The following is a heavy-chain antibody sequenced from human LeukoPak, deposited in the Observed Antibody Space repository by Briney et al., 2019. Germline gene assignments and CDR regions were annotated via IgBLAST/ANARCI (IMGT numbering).Heavy chain of an antibody. CDR1: GGSISSFY. J-gene: IGHJ4*02. CDR2: IYYTGTT. D-gene: IGHD2-21*01. CDR3: ARVKGDLGYYFDC. V-gene: IGHV4-59*01. Sequence: PSETLSLTCTVSGGSISSFYWSWIRQPPGKGLECIGYIYYTGTTNYNPSLKSRVTISVDTSKNQFSLNLSSVTAADTAVYSCARVKGDLGYYFDCWGQGTLVIVSS.